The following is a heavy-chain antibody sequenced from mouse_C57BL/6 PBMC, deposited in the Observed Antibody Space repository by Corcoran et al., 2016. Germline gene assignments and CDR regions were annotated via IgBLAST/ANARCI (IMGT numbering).Heavy chain of an antibody. CDR3: AAHYYAMDY. CDR1: CYSFTSYY. J-gene: IGHJ4*01. CDR2: IYPGSGNT. Sequence: QVQLQQSGPELVKPGASVKISCKASCYSFTSYYIHWVKQRPGQGLEWIGWIYPGSGNTKYNEKFKGKATLTADTSSSTAYMQLSSLTSEDSAVYYCAAHYYAMDYWGQGTSVTVSS. V-gene: IGHV1-66*01.